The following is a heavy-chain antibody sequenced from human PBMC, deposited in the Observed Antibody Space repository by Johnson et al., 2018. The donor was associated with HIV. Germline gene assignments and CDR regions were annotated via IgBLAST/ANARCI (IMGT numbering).Heavy chain of an antibody. V-gene: IGHV3-30*04. D-gene: IGHD6-19*01. CDR2: ISYDGSNK. CDR1: GFTFSSYA. J-gene: IGHJ3*02. Sequence: VQLVESGGGVVQPGRSLRLSCAASGFTFSSYAMHWVRQAPGKGLEWVAVISYDGSNKYYADSVKGRFTISRDNSKNTLSLQMNSLRAEDTAVYYCAMPYSSGWKPNDAFDIWGQGTMVTVSS. CDR3: AMPYSSGWKPNDAFDI.